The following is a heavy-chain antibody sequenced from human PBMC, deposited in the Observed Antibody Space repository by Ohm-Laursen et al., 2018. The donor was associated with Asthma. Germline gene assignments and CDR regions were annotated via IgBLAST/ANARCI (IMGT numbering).Heavy chain of an antibody. Sequence: SLRLSCAATGFTFRSYAVHWVRQAPGKGLEWVAVISYDGSNKYYADSVKGRFTISRDNSKNTLYLQMNSLRAEDTAVYYCAKGLYYYGSGSYLYYYGMDVWGQGTTVTVSS. CDR1: GFTFRSYA. D-gene: IGHD3-10*01. V-gene: IGHV3-30*04. CDR3: AKGLYYYGSGSYLYYYGMDV. J-gene: IGHJ6*02. CDR2: ISYDGSNK.